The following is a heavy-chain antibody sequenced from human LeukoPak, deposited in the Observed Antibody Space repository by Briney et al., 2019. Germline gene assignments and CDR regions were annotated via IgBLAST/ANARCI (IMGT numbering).Heavy chain of an antibody. CDR2: ISGSGGST. CDR1: GFTFSSYA. J-gene: IGHJ4*02. Sequence: GGSLRLSCAASGFTFSSYAMSWVRQAPGKGLEWVSTISGSGGSTYYADSVKGRFTISRDNSKNTLYLQMNSLRAEDTAVYYCALRPPIVATISEVEFWGQGTLVTVSS. V-gene: IGHV3-23*01. CDR3: ALRPPIVATISEVEF. D-gene: IGHD5-12*01.